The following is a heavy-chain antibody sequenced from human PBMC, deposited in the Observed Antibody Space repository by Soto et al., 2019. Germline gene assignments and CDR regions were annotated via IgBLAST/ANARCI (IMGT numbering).Heavy chain of an antibody. J-gene: IGHJ3*01. CDR3: VHSDTDFGAFDV. Sequence: QITLKESGPTLERPTETLTLTCTFSGFSFTSFGVVVGWIRQPPGKALEWVAHIYWDDDKRLSPSLKTRVSINKGTSANEVVLTMTNMDPEDTATYYCVHSDTDFGAFDVWGQGTTVTVSS. V-gene: IGHV2-5*02. CDR2: IYWDDDK. CDR1: GFSFTSFGVV. D-gene: IGHD3-16*01.